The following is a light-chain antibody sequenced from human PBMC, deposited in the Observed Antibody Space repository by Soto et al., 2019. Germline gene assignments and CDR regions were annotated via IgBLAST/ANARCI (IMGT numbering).Light chain of an antibody. CDR3: QQTYTSRPWT. V-gene: IGKV1-39*01. CDR2: GAS. J-gene: IGKJ1*01. CDR1: QSINTF. Sequence: DIQVTQSPSSLSASVGDRVTITCRASQSINTFLNWYQQRPGKVPNLLIYGASNLQSGVPSRFSGSGSGTDFTLTISSPQPEDFATYYCQQTYTSRPWTFGRGTKVEIK.